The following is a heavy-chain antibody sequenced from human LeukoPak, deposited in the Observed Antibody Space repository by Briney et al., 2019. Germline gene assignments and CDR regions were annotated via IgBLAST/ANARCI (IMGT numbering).Heavy chain of an antibody. D-gene: IGHD3-22*01. CDR2: ISYNSNYI. V-gene: IGHV3-21*01. Sequence: GGSLRLSCAGSGFTFSSHDMNWVRQAPGKGLEWVSFISYNSNYIFYADSVKGRFTISRDNAKNSLYLQMNSLRAEDTAVYYCARADYYETSGPFGYWGQGTLVIVSS. CDR1: GFTFSSHD. CDR3: ARADYYETSGPFGY. J-gene: IGHJ4*02.